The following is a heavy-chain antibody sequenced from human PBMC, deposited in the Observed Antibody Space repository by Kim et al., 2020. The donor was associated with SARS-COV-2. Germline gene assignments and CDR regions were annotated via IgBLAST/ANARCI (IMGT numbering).Heavy chain of an antibody. Sequence: ETLSLTCTVSGGSISSSSYYWGWIRQSPGKGLEWIGSMYYSGSTYYNPSLKSRVTISADTSKNQFSLKLSSVTAADTAVYYCASTYYDILTGKTYYF. J-gene: IGHJ4*01. CDR1: GGSISSSSYY. CDR2: MYYSGST. D-gene: IGHD3-9*01. V-gene: IGHV4-39*01. CDR3: ASTYYDILTGKTYYF.